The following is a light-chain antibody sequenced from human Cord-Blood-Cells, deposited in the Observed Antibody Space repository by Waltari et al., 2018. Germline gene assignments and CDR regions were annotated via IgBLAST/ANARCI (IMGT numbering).Light chain of an antibody. CDR1: TGAVTSGHY. V-gene: IGLV7-46*01. J-gene: IGLJ3*02. CDR2: DPS. CDR3: LLSYSGAGGV. Sequence: QAVVTQEPSLTVSPGGTVTLTCGSSTGAVTSGHYPYWFQQKPGQAPRTLIYDPSKQPSWTPARFSGSLLGGKAALTLSGAQPEDEAEYYCLLSYSGAGGVFGGGTKLTVL.